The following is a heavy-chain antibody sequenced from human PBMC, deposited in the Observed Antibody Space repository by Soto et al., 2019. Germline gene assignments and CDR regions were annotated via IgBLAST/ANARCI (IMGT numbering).Heavy chain of an antibody. J-gene: IGHJ5*02. Sequence: PSPTLSLTCAISGDSVSSNSAAWNWIRQSPSTGLEWLGRTYYRSKWYNDYAVSVKSRITINPDTSKNQFSLPLNSVTPEDTAMYYCARDALPPYCSSTSCYRSGNWFDPWGQGTLVTVSS. CDR1: GDSVSSNSAA. CDR2: TYYRSKWYN. V-gene: IGHV6-1*01. CDR3: ARDALPPYCSSTSCYRSGNWFDP. D-gene: IGHD2-2*02.